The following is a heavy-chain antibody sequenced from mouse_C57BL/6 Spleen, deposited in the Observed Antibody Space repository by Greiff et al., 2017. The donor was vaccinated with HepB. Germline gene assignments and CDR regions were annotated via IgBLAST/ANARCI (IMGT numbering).Heavy chain of an antibody. CDR3: ARRRNYYAMDD. D-gene: IGHD2-1*01. J-gene: IGHJ4*01. V-gene: IGHV5-17*01. CDR1: GFTFSDYG. CDR2: ISSGSSTI. Sequence: DVMLVESGGGLVKPGGSLKLSCAASGFTFSDYGMHWVRQAPEKGLDWVAYISSGSSTIYYADTVKGRFTISRDNAKNTLFLQMTSLRSEDTAMYYCARRRNYYAMDDWGQGTSVTVSS.